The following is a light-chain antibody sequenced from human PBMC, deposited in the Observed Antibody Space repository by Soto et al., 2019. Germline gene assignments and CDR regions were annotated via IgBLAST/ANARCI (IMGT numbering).Light chain of an antibody. CDR2: GAS. V-gene: IGKV3-20*01. J-gene: IGKJ1*01. Sequence: EIVTSRSPGPLSFCLGEGDTLSCRATQRVSGNYLAWYQQKSGKAPRLLIYGASSRLTGIPDRLSGSGSGTDFTLTIRRLQPEDVAMYYCQQYGSPGTFGQGTKVDIK. CDR1: QRVSGNY. CDR3: QQYGSPGT.